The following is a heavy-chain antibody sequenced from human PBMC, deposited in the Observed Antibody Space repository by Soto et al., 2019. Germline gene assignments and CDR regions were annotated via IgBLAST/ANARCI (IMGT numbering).Heavy chain of an antibody. V-gene: IGHV1-69*12. CDR3: ARSGDLDRDFNY. J-gene: IGHJ4*02. Sequence: QVQLVQSGAEVKKPGSSVKISCKASGCTFSSDSVSRVRQAPGQGIELMGGIIPMFDTPSYAQKFQDRVTITADESTSTAYMQLSSLRSCDTAVYYCARSGDLDRDFNYWGQGSLVTVSS. CDR1: GCTFSSDS. CDR2: IIPMFDTP. D-gene: IGHD2-21*01.